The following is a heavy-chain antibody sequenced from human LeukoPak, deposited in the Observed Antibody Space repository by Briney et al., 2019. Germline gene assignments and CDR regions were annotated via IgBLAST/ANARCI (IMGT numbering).Heavy chain of an antibody. CDR2: ISPSATTI. CDR1: AFTFSGYS. Sequence: GGSLRLSCAASAFTFSGYSMNWVRQAPGKGLEWVSYISPSATTIYYADSVKGRFTISRDNAKNSLYLQMNSLRAEDTAVYYCAREYSSSSGRSFDYWGQGTLVTASP. CDR3: AREYSSSSGRSFDY. D-gene: IGHD6-6*01. V-gene: IGHV3-48*01. J-gene: IGHJ4*02.